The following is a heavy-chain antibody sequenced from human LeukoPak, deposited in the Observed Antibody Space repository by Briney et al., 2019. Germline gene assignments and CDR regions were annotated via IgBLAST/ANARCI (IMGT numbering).Heavy chain of an antibody. V-gene: IGHV4-34*01. CDR1: GGSFSGYY. D-gene: IGHD6-6*01. CDR3: AAPSIAARQFDY. J-gene: IGHJ4*02. CDR2: INHSGST. Sequence: NPSETLSLTCAVYGGSFSGYYWSWIRQPPGKGLEWIGEINHSGSTNYNPSLKSRVTISVGTSKNQFSLKLSSVTAADTAVYYCAAPSIAARQFDYWGQGTLVTVSS.